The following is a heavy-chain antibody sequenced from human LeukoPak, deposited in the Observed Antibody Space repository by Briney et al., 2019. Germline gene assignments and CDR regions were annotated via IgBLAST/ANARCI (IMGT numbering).Heavy chain of an antibody. V-gene: IGHV4-59*08. Sequence: SETLSLTCAVSGASISNSYWTWIRQPPGKGLEWIGFVYYTGSTNYNSSLKSRVTISIDTSKSQFSLKLTSVTAADTAVYYCARRIEPVAGTGSFDYWGQGTLVTVSS. D-gene: IGHD6-19*01. J-gene: IGHJ4*02. CDR3: ARRIEPVAGTGSFDY. CDR2: VYYTGST. CDR1: GASISNSY.